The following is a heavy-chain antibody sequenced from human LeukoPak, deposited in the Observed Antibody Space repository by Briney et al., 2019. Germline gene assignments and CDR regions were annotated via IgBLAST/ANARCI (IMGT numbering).Heavy chain of an antibody. CDR3: ARGRVSGELRTDFDY. J-gene: IGHJ4*02. Sequence: ASVKVSCKASGGTFSSYAISWVRQAPGQGLEWMGRIIPILGIANYAQKFQGRVTITADKSTSTAYMELSSLRSEDTAVYYRARGRVSGELRTDFDYWGQGTLVTVSS. V-gene: IGHV1-69*04. CDR2: IIPILGIA. D-gene: IGHD1-26*01. CDR1: GGTFSSYA.